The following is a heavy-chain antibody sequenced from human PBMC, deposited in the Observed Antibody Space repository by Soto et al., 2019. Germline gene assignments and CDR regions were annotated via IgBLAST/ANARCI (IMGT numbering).Heavy chain of an antibody. CDR2: ISSSSSYT. J-gene: IGHJ4*02. D-gene: IGHD6-25*01. CDR3: ARRAAAGDADY. CDR1: GFTFSDYY. V-gene: IGHV3-11*05. Sequence: QVQLVESGGGLVKPGGSLRLSCAASGFTFSDYYMSWIRQAPGKGLEWVSYISSSSSYTNYADSVKGRFTVSRDNAKNSLYLQMTSLRAEDTAVYYCARRAAAGDADYWGQGTLVTVSS.